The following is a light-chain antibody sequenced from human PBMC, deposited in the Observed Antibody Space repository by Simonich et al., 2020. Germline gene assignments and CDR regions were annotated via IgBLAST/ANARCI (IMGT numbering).Light chain of an antibody. V-gene: IGKV3-15*01. CDR3: QQYNNWPYT. J-gene: IGKJ2*01. CDR1: QSVSSN. CDR2: GAS. Sequence: EIVMTQSPATLSVSPGERATLSCRASQSVSSNLAWYQQKPGQAPRLLIYGASTRAIGIPARFSGSGSGTEFTLTISSMQSEDFAVYYCQQYNNWPYTFGQGTKLEIK.